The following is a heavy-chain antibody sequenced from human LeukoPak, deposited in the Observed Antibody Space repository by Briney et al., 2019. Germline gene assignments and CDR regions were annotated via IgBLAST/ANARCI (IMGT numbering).Heavy chain of an antibody. CDR1: GYTFIGYY. CDR2: INPNSGGT. J-gene: IGHJ3*02. CDR3: ARQIDAFDI. V-gene: IGHV1-2*02. Sequence: GASVKVSCKASGYTFIGYYMHWVRQAPGQGLEWMGWINPNSGGTNYVQKFQGRVTMTRDTSISTAYMELSRLRSDDTAVYYCARQIDAFDIWGQGTMVTVSS.